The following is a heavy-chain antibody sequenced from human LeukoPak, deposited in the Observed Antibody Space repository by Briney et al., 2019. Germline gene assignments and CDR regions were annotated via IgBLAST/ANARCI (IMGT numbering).Heavy chain of an antibody. CDR3: ARVLYDSSSWFDP. D-gene: IGHD5/OR15-5a*01. CDR1: GGSFSGYY. CDR2: INHSGST. V-gene: IGHV4-34*01. Sequence: PSETLSLTCAVYGGSFSGYYWSWIRQPPGKGLEWIGEINHSGSTNYNPSLKSRVTISVDTSKNQFSLKLSSVTAADTAVYYCARVLYDSSSWFDPWGQGTLVTVSS. J-gene: IGHJ5*02.